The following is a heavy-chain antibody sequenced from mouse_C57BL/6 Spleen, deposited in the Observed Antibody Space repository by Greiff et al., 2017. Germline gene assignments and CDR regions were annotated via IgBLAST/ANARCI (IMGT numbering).Heavy chain of an antibody. D-gene: IGHD2-4*01. CDR3: ARGRLRLYWYFDV. J-gene: IGHJ1*03. CDR2: IDPSDSYT. CDR1: GYTFTSYW. V-gene: IGHV1-50*01. Sequence: QVQLQQPGAELVKPGASVKLSCKASGYTFTSYWMQWVKQRPGQGLEWIGEIDPSDSYTNYNQKFKGKATLTVDTSSSTAYMQLSSRTSEDSAVYYCARGRLRLYWYFDVWGTGTTVTVSS.